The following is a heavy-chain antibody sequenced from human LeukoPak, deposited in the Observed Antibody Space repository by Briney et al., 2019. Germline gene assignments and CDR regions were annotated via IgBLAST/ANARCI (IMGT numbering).Heavy chain of an antibody. CDR1: GFTFSDYW. J-gene: IGHJ4*02. CDR2: INSDGRIT. CDR3: ANRHYDSSGYYSY. V-gene: IGHV3-74*01. D-gene: IGHD3-22*01. Sequence: GGSLRLSCAASGFTFSDYWMHWVRQAPGKGLVGVSRINSDGRITNYADSVKGRFTISRDNSKNTLYLQMNSLRAEDTAVYYCANRHYDSSGYYSYWGQGTLVTVSS.